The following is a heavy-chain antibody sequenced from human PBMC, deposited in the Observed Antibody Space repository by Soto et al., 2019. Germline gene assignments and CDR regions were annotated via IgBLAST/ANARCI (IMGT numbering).Heavy chain of an antibody. CDR2: IYYSGST. Sequence: NPSETLSLTCTVSGGSISSYYWSWIRQPPGKGLEWIGYIYYSGSTNYNPSLKSRVTISVDTSKNQFSLKLSSVTAADTAVYYCAREGAGNFDYWGQGTLVTVSS. CDR1: GGSISSYY. J-gene: IGHJ4*02. V-gene: IGHV4-59*01. D-gene: IGHD3-16*01. CDR3: AREGAGNFDY.